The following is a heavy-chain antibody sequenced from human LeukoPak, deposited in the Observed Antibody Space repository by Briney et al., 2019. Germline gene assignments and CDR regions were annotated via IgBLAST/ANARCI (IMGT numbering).Heavy chain of an antibody. D-gene: IGHD2-21*01. CDR2: INHSGST. Sequence: SETLSLTCAVYGGSFSGYYWSWIRQPPGKGLEWIGEINHSGSTNHNPSPKSRVTISVDTSKNQFSLKLSSVTAADTAVYYCARGVIRGVGIVGYWGQGTLVTVSS. CDR1: GGSFSGYY. J-gene: IGHJ4*02. CDR3: ARGVIRGVGIVGY. V-gene: IGHV4-34*01.